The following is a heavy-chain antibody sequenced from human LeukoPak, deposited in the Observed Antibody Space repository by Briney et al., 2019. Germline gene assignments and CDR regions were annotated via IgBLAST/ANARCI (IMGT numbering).Heavy chain of an antibody. V-gene: IGHV4-34*01. D-gene: IGHD5-24*01. J-gene: IGHJ4*02. CDR3: AREGAVEMATTFDY. Sequence: SETLSLTCAVYGGSFSGYYWSWIRQPPGKGLEWIGEINHSGSTNYNPSLKSRVTISVDTSKNQFSLKLSSVTAADTAVYYCAREGAVEMATTFDYWGQGTLVTVSS. CDR2: INHSGST. CDR1: GGSFSGYY.